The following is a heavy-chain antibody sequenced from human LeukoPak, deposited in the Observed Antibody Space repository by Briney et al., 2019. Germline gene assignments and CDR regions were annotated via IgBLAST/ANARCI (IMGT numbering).Heavy chain of an antibody. CDR1: GFPVSDNY. J-gene: IGHJ4*02. V-gene: IGHV3-66*01. CDR3: ASDPGYNYGFDY. CDR2: IYSDGTT. Sequence: GGSLRLSWAASGFPVSDNYMSWVRQAPGKGLKWVSIIYSDGTTYYADSVKGRFTISRDNSKNSLYLQMNSLRAEDTAVYYCASDPGYNYGFDYWGQGTLVTVSS. D-gene: IGHD5-18*01.